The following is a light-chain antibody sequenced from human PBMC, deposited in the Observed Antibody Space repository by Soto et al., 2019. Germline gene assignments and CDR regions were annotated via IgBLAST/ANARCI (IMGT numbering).Light chain of an antibody. CDR2: GSS. V-gene: IGKV3D-20*02. Sequence: EVVLTQSPGTLSLSPGERATLSCRASQSVGSNSLAWYQQKPGQAPRLLIYGSSTRATGIPDRFSGSGSGTEFTLTISSLQSEDFAVYYCQQRSNWPPITFGQGTRLEIK. CDR1: QSVGSNS. CDR3: QQRSNWPPIT. J-gene: IGKJ5*01.